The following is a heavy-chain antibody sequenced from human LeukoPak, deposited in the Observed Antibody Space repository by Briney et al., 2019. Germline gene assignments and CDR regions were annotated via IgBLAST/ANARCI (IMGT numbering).Heavy chain of an antibody. J-gene: IGHJ4*02. V-gene: IGHV4-4*02. Sequence: SGTLSLTCAVSGGSISSSNWWNWVRQPPGKGLEWIGEIYHSGSTYYNPSLKSRVTISVDTSKNQFSLKLSSVTAADTAVYYCARVTGYMIEDYFDYWGQGTLVTVSS. CDR3: ARVTGYMIEDYFDY. D-gene: IGHD3-22*01. CDR1: GGSISSSNW. CDR2: IYHSGST.